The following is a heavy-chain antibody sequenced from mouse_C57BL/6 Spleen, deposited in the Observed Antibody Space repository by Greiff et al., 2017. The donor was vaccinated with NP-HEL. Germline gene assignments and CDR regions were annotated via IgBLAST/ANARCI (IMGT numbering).Heavy chain of an antibody. V-gene: IGHV3-1*01. D-gene: IGHD4-1*01. CDR1: GYSITSGYD. CDR3: ARGLWGGYFDV. Sequence: EVQLQESGPGMVKPSQSLSLTCTVTGYSITSGYDWHWIRHFPGNKLEWMGYISYSGSTNYNPSLKSRISITHDTSKNHFFLKLNSVTTEDTATYYCARGLWGGYFDVWGTGTTVTVSS. J-gene: IGHJ1*03. CDR2: ISYSGST.